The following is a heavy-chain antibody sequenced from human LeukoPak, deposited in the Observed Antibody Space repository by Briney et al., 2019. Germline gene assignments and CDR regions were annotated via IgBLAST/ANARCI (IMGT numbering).Heavy chain of an antibody. V-gene: IGHV3-30*18. J-gene: IGHJ3*02. Sequence: GRSLRLSCAASGFTFSSYGMRWVRQAPGKGLEWVAVISYDGSNKYYADSVKGRFTISRDNSKNTLYLQMNSLRAEDTAVYYCAKGGSSSWFDAFDIWGQGTMVTVSS. CDR3: AKGGSSSWFDAFDI. CDR2: ISYDGSNK. CDR1: GFTFSSYG. D-gene: IGHD6-13*01.